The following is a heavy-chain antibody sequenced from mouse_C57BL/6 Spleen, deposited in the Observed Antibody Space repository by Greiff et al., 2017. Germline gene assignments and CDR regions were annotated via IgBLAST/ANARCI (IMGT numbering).Heavy chain of an antibody. J-gene: IGHJ2*01. D-gene: IGHD1-1*01. CDR3: AREFITTVGFDY. CDR1: GYTFTSYW. Sequence: VKLQQPGAELVKPGASVKLSCKASGYTFTSYWMHWVKQRPGQGLEWIGMIHPNSGSTNYNEKFKSKDTLTVDKSSSTAYMQLSSLTSEDAAVYYCAREFITTVGFDYWGQGTTLTVSS. V-gene: IGHV1-64*01. CDR2: IHPNSGST.